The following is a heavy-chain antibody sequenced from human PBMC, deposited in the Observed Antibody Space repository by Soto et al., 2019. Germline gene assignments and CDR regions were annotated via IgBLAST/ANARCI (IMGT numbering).Heavy chain of an antibody. Sequence: GGSLRLSCAASGFTFSTYWMHWVRQGPGKGLVWVSRISGDGTRTNYADSVGGRFTVSRDNAKNTLYLQINSLTAEDTAVYYCARDIETEPGISGFDPWGQGTLVTVSS. D-gene: IGHD6-13*01. CDR1: GFTFSTYW. CDR2: ISGDGTRT. CDR3: ARDIETEPGISGFDP. V-gene: IGHV3-74*01. J-gene: IGHJ5*02.